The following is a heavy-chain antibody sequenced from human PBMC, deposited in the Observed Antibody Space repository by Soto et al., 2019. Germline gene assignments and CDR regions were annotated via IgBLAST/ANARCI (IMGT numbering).Heavy chain of an antibody. CDR1: GYSVSNNNW. J-gene: IGHJ4*02. Sequence: SETLSLTCDVSGYSVSNNNWCSWVRQSPGEGLEWIGEIHHGGSTNYNPSLKSRVTISVDKSKNQFFLKLSSVTAADTAVYYCTKNSAYALDYWGQGALVTVSS. CDR3: TKNSAYALDY. V-gene: IGHV4-4*02. CDR2: IHHGGST. D-gene: IGHD5-12*01.